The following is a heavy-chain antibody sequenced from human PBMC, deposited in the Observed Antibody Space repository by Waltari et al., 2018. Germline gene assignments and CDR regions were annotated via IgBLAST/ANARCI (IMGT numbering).Heavy chain of an antibody. Sequence: QLQLQESGPGLVKPSETLSLTCTVSGGSISSSSYYWGWIRQPPGKGLEWIGSIYYSGSTYYNPSLKSRVTISVDTSKNQFSLKLSSVTAADTAVYYCARVLGEYYDSSGYAPYYFDYWGQGTLVTVSS. V-gene: IGHV4-39*01. CDR2: IYYSGST. J-gene: IGHJ4*02. CDR1: GGSISSSSYY. CDR3: ARVLGEYYDSSGYAPYYFDY. D-gene: IGHD3-22*01.